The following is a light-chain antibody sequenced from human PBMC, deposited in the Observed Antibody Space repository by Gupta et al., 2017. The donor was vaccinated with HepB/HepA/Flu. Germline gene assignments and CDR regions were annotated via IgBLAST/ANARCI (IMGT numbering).Light chain of an antibody. V-gene: IGLV1-44*01. CDR2: SND. Sequence: QSVLTQPPSASGTPGQRVTISGSGRRSNIGSNNVNWYQQLPGMAPKLLISSNDQRPSGVPDRFSGSKSGTSASLAISGLQSEDEADYYSAAWDDSLTGYYVYGTGTQVTVL. J-gene: IGLJ1*01. CDR3: AAWDDSLTGYYV. CDR1: RSNIGSNN.